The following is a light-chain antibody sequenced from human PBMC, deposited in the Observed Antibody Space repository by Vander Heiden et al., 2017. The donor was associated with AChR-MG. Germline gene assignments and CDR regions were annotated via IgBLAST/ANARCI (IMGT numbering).Light chain of an antibody. CDR1: SSAVGRYHY. CDR2: EVS. V-gene: IGLV2-14*01. Sequence: QSALTQPASVSGSPGQSIPISCTGTSSAVGRYHYVSWYQQHPGKAPKCMMYEVSNRPSGVANRFSGSKAGNTAARTSSGLQAEDEAEYYCSSYTSSSSGVFGGGTKLTVL. CDR3: SSYTSSSSGV. J-gene: IGLJ3*02.